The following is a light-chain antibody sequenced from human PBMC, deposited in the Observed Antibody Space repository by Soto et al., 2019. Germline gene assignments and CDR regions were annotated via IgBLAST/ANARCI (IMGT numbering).Light chain of an antibody. Sequence: EIVLTQSPGTLSLSPGERATLSCRASQSVSSSYLAWYQQKPGQAPRLLIYAASSRATDIPDRFSGSGSGTDFTLTISRLEPEDFAVYYCQQYGRLPYTFGQGTKLEIK. CDR3: QQYGRLPYT. CDR1: QSVSSSY. J-gene: IGKJ2*01. CDR2: AAS. V-gene: IGKV3-20*01.